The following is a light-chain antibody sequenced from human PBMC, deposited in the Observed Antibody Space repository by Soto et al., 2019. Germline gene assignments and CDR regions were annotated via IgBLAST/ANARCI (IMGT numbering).Light chain of an antibody. CDR2: WAS. V-gene: IGKV4-1*01. Sequence: DIVMTQSPDSLTVSLSERATINCKSSQNLYSSNNKNYLTWYQQRPGQPPKVLIYWASTRESGVPDRFSGSGSGTDFTLTISSLQAEDVAVYYCQQYYDIPPTFGQGTRLEIK. CDR1: QNLYSSNNKNY. J-gene: IGKJ5*01. CDR3: QQYYDIPPT.